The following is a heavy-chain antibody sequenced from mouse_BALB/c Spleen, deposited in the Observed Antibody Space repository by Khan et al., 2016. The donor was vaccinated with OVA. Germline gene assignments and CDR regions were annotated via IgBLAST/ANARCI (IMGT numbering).Heavy chain of an antibody. Sequence: VQRQVSGPGLVAPSQSLSITCTVSGFSLTSYGVHWVRQPPGKGLEWLVVIWSDGFTTYNSALKSRLSISKDNSKSQIFLKMNSLQTDDTAMYYCARGIYYFGSRYMDYWGQGTSVTVSS. D-gene: IGHD1-1*01. CDR1: GFSLTSYG. CDR2: IWSDGFT. J-gene: IGHJ4*01. V-gene: IGHV2-6*02. CDR3: ARGIYYFGSRYMDY.